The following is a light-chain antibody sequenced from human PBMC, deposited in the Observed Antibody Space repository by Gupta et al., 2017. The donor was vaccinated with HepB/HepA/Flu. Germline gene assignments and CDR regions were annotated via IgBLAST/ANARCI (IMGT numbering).Light chain of an antibody. V-gene: IGKV3-20*01. J-gene: IGKJ2*02. CDR2: GAS. CDR3: QQDGSSPRI. CDR1: QSVSSNY. Sequence: EIVLTQSPGALSLSPGERATLSCRASQSVSSNYLAWYQQIPGQAPRLLIYGASIRTTGIPDRFSGSGSGTEFTLTISRLEPEDFAVYYCQQDGSSPRIFGQGTKLDIK.